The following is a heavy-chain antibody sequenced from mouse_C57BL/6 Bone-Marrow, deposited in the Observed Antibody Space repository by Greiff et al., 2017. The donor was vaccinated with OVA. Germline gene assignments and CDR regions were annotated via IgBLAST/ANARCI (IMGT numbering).Heavy chain of an antibody. CDR1: GYTFTSYW. CDR2: IYPSDSYT. D-gene: IGHD1-3*01. J-gene: IGHJ3*01. Sequence: QVQLQQPGAELVMPGASVKLSCKASGYTFTSYWMHWVKPRPGPGLEWIGEIYPSDSYTNYNQKFKGKSTLTVAKSSSTAYMPLSSLTSEDSAVYYCARGRRDEWGFAYWGQGTLVTVSA. V-gene: IGHV1-69*01. CDR3: ARGRRDEWGFAY.